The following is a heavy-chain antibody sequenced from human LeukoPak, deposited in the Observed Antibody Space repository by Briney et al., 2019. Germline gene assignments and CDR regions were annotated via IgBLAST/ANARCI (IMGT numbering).Heavy chain of an antibody. J-gene: IGHJ4*02. V-gene: IGHV4-30-4*08. CDR1: GGSISSGDYY. D-gene: IGHD1-7*01. Sequence: PSQTLSLTCTVSGGSISSGDYYWSWIRQPPGKGLEWIREINHSGSTNYNPSLKSRVTISVDTSKNQFSLKLSSVTAADTAVYYCALELGNPGGYWGQGTLVTVSS. CDR2: INHSGST. CDR3: ALELGNPGGY.